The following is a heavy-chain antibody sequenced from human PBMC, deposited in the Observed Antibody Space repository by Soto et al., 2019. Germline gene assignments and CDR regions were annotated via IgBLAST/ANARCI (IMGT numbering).Heavy chain of an antibody. Sequence: QVQLVQSGAEVKKPGASVKVSCKASGYTFASYAISWMRQAPGQGLEWMGWISAYNGNTNYAQKLQGRVTMTTDTSTSTADMELRSLKSDDTAVYYCARDPPPPDYWGQATLVTVSS. J-gene: IGHJ4*02. V-gene: IGHV1-18*01. CDR3: ARDPPPPDY. CDR2: ISAYNGNT. CDR1: GYTFASYA.